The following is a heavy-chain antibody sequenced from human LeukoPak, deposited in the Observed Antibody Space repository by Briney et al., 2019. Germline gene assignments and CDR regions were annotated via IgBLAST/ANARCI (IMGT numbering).Heavy chain of an antibody. CDR3: ARETARFDS. CDR1: GDSVSSSSAA. D-gene: IGHD2-21*02. Sequence: SQTLSLTCAISGDSVSSSSAAWTWIRQSPSRGLEWLGRTYYRSKWYNDYAVSVRSRITINPDTSENQFSLQLNSVTPEDTAVYYCARETARFDSWGQGALVTVSS. CDR2: TYYRSKWYN. J-gene: IGHJ5*01. V-gene: IGHV6-1*01.